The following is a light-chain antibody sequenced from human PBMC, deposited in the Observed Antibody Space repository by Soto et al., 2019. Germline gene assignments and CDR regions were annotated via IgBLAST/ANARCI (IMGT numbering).Light chain of an antibody. Sequence: DIQMTQSPSSLSASVGDRVTITCRASQSIGRYLNWYQQKPGKAPKLLIYAASSLQSGVPSRFSGSGSATDFTLTIGTLQPEDAAAYYCQQSYSTPPYTFGQGTKLEI. J-gene: IGKJ2*01. CDR3: QQSYSTPPYT. CDR2: AAS. CDR1: QSIGRY. V-gene: IGKV1-39*01.